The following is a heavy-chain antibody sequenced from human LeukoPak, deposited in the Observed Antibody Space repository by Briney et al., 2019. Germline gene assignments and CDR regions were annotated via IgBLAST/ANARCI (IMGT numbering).Heavy chain of an antibody. Sequence: PGGSLRLSCAASGFTFSSYAMHWVRQAPGKGLEWVAVISYDGSNKYYADSVKGRFTISRDNSKNTLYPQMNSLRAEDTAVYYCARDLAPGRNYYYYGMDVWGQGTTVTVSS. CDR3: ARDLAPGRNYYYYGMDV. J-gene: IGHJ6*02. V-gene: IGHV3-30-3*01. D-gene: IGHD2-15*01. CDR1: GFTFSSYA. CDR2: ISYDGSNK.